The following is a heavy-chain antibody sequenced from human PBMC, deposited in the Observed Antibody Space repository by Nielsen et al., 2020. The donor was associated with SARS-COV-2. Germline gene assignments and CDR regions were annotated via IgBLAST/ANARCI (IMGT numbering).Heavy chain of an antibody. D-gene: IGHD2-15*01. Sequence: VRQAPGKGLEWVSYISSSGRTIYYADSVKGRFTISRDNAKNSLYLQMNSLRAEDTAVYYCARDSYSCSGGSCYSINWFDPWGQGTLVTVSS. J-gene: IGHJ5*02. CDR3: ARDSYSCSGGSCYSINWFDP. CDR2: ISSSGRTI. V-gene: IGHV3-48*03.